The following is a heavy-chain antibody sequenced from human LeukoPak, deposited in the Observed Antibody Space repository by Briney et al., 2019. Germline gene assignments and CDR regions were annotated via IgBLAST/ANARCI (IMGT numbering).Heavy chain of an antibody. CDR2: ISSSGGST. CDR3: AKDFGDYGTYYFDY. V-gene: IGHV3-23*01. CDR1: GFTFSRYE. Sequence: GGSLRLSCAASGFTFSRYEMNWVRQAPGKGLEWVSAISSSGGSTYYADSVKGRFTISGDNSKNTLYLQMNSLRAEDTAVYYCAKDFGDYGTYYFDYWGQGTLVTVSS. D-gene: IGHD4-17*01. J-gene: IGHJ4*02.